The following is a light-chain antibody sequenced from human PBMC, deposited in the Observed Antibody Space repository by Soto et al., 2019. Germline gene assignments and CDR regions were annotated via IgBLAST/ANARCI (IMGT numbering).Light chain of an antibody. V-gene: IGKV1-12*01. CDR1: QDIHTW. CDR3: QQANSFPFV. CDR2: GAS. Sequence: DIQMTQSPSSVSASVGDRVTITCRTSQDIHTWLAWYQQKPGKAPKLLIYGASSLPSGVPSRFSGSGSGTAFTLTISSLQPEDSATYYCQQANSFPFVFGPGTKVDIK. J-gene: IGKJ3*01.